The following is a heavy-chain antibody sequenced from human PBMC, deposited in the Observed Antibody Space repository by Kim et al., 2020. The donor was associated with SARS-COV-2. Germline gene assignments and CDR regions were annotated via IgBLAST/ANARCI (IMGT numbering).Heavy chain of an antibody. CDR2: ISGSGGST. V-gene: IGHV3-23*01. D-gene: IGHD3-10*01. CDR1: GFTFSSYA. CDR3: AKDQALWFGELLSAVFDY. Sequence: GESLRLSCAASGFTFSSYAMSWVRQAPGKGLEWVSAISGSGGSTYYADSVKGRFTISRDNSKNTLYLQMNSLRAEGTAVYYCAKDQALWFGELLSAVFDYWGQGTLVTVSS. J-gene: IGHJ4*02.